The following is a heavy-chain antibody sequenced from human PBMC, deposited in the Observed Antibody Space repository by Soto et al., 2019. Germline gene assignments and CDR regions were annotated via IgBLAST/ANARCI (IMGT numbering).Heavy chain of an antibody. J-gene: IGHJ4*02. V-gene: IGHV4-59*08. D-gene: IGHD6-13*01. CDR1: GGSISSYY. Sequence: SGTLSLTCTVSGGSISSYYWSWIRQPPGKGLEWIGYIFYSGSTNYNPSLKSRVTISVDTSKNQSSLKLSSVTAADTAVYYCARLEQQLDAPFDYWGQGTLVTVSS. CDR3: ARLEQQLDAPFDY. CDR2: IFYSGST.